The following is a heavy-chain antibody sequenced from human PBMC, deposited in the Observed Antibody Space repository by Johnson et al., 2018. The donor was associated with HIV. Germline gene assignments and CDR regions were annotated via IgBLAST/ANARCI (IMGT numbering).Heavy chain of an antibody. CDR3: ARGGYGEVFDI. J-gene: IGHJ3*02. Sequence: VQLVESGGGLVQSGGSLRLSCAASGFTVSSNYMSWVRQAPGKGLEWVSVIYSGGFTYYADSVKGRFTISRDNSKNTLYLQMNSLRAEDTAVYYCARGGYGEVFDIWGQGTMVTVSS. CDR2: IYSGGFT. V-gene: IGHV3-66*01. CDR1: GFTVSSNY. D-gene: IGHD4-17*01.